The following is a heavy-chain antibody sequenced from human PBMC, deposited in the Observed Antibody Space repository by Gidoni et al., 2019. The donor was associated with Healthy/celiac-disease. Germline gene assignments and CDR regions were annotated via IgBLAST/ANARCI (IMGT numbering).Heavy chain of an antibody. D-gene: IGHD7-27*01. J-gene: IGHJ3*02. V-gene: IGHV4-59*08. CDR3: ARPIDGEGGAFDI. CDR1: GGSISSYY. CDR2: IYYSGST. Sequence: QVQLQESGPGLVKPSETLSLTCTVSGGSISSYYWSWIRQPPGKGLEWIGYIYYSGSTNYNPSLKSRVTISVDTSKNQFSLKLSSVTAADTAVYYCARPIDGEGGAFDIWGQGTMVTVSS.